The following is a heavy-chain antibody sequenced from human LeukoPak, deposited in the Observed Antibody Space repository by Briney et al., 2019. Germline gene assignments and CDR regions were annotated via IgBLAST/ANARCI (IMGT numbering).Heavy chain of an antibody. CDR3: TRGQQLVGD. CDR2: INPDGGNT. D-gene: IGHD6-13*01. J-gene: IGHJ4*02. V-gene: IGHV3-74*01. CDR1: GFTFSSYW. Sequence: QPGGSLRLSCAASGFTFSSYWMHWFRQAPGKGLVWVSRINPDGGNTAYADSVKGRFTISRDNAKNTLYLQMNSLRVEDTAVYYCTRGQQLVGDWGQGTLVTVSS.